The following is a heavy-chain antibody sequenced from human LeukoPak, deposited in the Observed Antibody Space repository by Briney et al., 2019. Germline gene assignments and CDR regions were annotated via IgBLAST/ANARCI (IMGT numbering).Heavy chain of an antibody. CDR2: ITGSGGNT. V-gene: IGHV3-23*01. J-gene: IGHJ4*02. CDR3: AKWGDYDVLTGYYVSDY. Sequence: PGGSLRLSCVASGFTLSNYAMSWVGQAPGKGLEWVSAITGSGGNTYYADSVKGRFTISRDNSKNTVFLQMDSLRAEDTAVYYCAKWGDYDVLTGYYVSDYWGEETLVTVSS. D-gene: IGHD3-9*01. CDR1: GFTLSNYA.